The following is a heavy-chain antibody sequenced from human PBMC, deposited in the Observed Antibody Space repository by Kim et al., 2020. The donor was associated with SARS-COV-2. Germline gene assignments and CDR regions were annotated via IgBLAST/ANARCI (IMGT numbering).Heavy chain of an antibody. V-gene: IGHV4-30-2*01. CDR1: GGSISSGGYS. CDR2: IYHSGST. J-gene: IGHJ5*02. CDR3: ARATYYYDSMVGWFDP. Sequence: SETLSLTCAVSGGSISSGGYSWSWIRQPPGKGLEWIGYIYHSGSTYYNPSLKSRVTISVDRSKNQFSLKLSSVTAADTAVYYCARATYYYDSMVGWFDP. D-gene: IGHD3-22*01.